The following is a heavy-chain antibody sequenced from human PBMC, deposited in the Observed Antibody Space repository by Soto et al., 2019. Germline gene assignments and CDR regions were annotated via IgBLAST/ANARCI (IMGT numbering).Heavy chain of an antibody. V-gene: IGHV3-23*01. CDR2: ISGGGDTT. D-gene: IGHD3-10*01. CDR1: GFNFNNYA. J-gene: IGHJ3*01. Sequence: EVQLLESGGGLVLPGGSLRLSCAASGFNFNNYAMSWVRQAPGGGLEWVSAISGGGDTTYYANSVKGRFTIFRDNSEDTLYLQMNSLRVEDTAIYYCAKEGESHPTYDAFDVWGQGAVVTVFS. CDR3: AKEGESHPTYDAFDV.